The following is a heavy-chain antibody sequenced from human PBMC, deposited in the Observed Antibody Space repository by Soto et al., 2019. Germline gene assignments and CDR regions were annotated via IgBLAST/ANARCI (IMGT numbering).Heavy chain of an antibody. J-gene: IGHJ3*02. CDR2: MYVTGTT. CDR3: ARDGGYTGYEEGNPFDI. CDR1: GGSISHHY. Sequence: SLTCTVSGGSISHHYWSWIRQPAGTRLEWIGRMYVTGTTNYNPSLKNRVSMSIDTSKNQFSLKLSSVTAADTAVYYCARDGGYTGYEEGNPFDIWGQGTMVTVSS. D-gene: IGHD5-12*01. V-gene: IGHV4-4*07.